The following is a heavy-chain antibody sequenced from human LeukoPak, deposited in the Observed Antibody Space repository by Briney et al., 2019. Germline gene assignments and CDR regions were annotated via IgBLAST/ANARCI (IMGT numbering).Heavy chain of an antibody. CDR2: IYSGRST. J-gene: IGHJ4*02. CDR1: GFTVSSKY. Sequence: GGSLRLSCAASGFTVSSKYMSWVRQAPGKGLEWVAVIYSGRSTYYVHSVKGRFTISRDNSKNTLYIQMNSLRAEDTSVYYCARGGDYVWGSYLDYWGQGTLVTVSS. CDR3: ARGGDYVWGSYLDY. D-gene: IGHD3-16*02. V-gene: IGHV3-53*01.